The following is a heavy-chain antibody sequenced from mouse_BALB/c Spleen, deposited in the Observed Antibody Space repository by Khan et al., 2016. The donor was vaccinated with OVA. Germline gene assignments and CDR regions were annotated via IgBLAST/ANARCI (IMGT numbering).Heavy chain of an antibody. CDR3: ARGNGSSGVDY. CDR1: GFTFSRYP. V-gene: IGHV5-6-5*01. D-gene: IGHD1-1*01. CDR2: IGSGGST. Sequence: EVELVESGGGLVKPGGSLKLSCAASGFTFSRYPMSWVRQTPEKRLEWVASIGSGGSTYHPDSVKGRFTISRANARNILFLQMSSLRSEETAMYFCARGNGSSGVDYWGQGTSLTVSS. J-gene: IGHJ2*02.